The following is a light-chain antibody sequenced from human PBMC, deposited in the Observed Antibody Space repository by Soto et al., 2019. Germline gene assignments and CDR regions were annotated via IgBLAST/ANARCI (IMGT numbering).Light chain of an antibody. CDR3: QQYQSYSET. V-gene: IGKV1-5*01. J-gene: IGKJ1*01. CDR1: QSVNTR. Sequence: DIQMTQSPPALSASVGDRVTITCRASQSVNTRLAWYQQKPGKAPKLLIHDASSLQTGVPSRFSGSGSGTEFTLTISSQQPDDFATYYCQQYQSYSETFGHGTKVEIK. CDR2: DAS.